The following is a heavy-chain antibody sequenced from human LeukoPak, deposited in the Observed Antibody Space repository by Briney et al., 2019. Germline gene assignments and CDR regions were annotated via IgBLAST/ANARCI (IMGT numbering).Heavy chain of an antibody. CDR3: ARVEDTSYYYYMDV. Sequence: PSETLSLTCTVSGGSINNYFWSWIRQPPGKGLECIAYIYYSDSTNYKPSLKSRVTVSVDTSKNQFSLKLSSVTAADTAVYYCARVEDTSYYYYMDVWGKGTTVTVSS. V-gene: IGHV4-59*01. J-gene: IGHJ6*03. CDR1: GGSINNYF. D-gene: IGHD2-15*01. CDR2: IYYSDST.